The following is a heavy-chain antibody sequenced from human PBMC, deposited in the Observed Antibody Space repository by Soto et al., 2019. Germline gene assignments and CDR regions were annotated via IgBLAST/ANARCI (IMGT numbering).Heavy chain of an antibody. CDR3: ARDRMVRGAIDY. CDR1: GFTFSSYG. D-gene: IGHD3-10*01. J-gene: IGHJ4*02. Sequence: QVQLVEPGGGVVQPGRSLRLSCAASGFTFSSYGMHWVRQAPGKGLEWVAVIWYDGSNKYYSDSLKGRFTISRDNSKHRLGLQMNCLRADDTAVDYSARDRMVRGAIDYWGQETLVAVSS. CDR2: IWYDGSNK. V-gene: IGHV3-33*01.